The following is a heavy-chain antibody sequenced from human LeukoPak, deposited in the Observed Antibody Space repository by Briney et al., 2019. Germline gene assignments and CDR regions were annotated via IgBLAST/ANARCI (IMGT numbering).Heavy chain of an antibody. CDR2: INTRGGTT. CDR1: GFTFSSYA. V-gene: IGHV3-23*01. J-gene: IGHJ4*02. Sequence: GGSLRLSCAASGFTFSSYAMNWVRQAPGKGLEWVSAINTRGGTTYYADSVKGRFTISRDDSKNTLYLQMNSLRVEDTAVYYCAKGRWVGATMSHYFDYWGQGTLVSVSS. CDR3: AKGRWVGATMSHYFDY. D-gene: IGHD1-26*01.